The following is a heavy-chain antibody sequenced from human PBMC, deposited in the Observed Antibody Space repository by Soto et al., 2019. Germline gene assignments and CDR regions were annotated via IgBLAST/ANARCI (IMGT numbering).Heavy chain of an antibody. D-gene: IGHD3-3*01. J-gene: IGHJ6*02. CDR3: AREGRTDYDFWSGPHYYYYGMDV. CDR1: GYSISSGYY. CDR2: IYHSGSA. V-gene: IGHV4-38-2*02. Sequence: SETLSHTCGVSGYSISSGYYWGWIRQPPGKGLEWIGSIYHSGSAYYNPSLKSRVTISVDTSKNQFSLKLSSVTAADTAVYYCAREGRTDYDFWSGPHYYYYGMDVWGQGTTVTVSS.